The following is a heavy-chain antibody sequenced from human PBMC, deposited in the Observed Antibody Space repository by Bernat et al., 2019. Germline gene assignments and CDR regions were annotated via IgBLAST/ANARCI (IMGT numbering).Heavy chain of an antibody. CDR1: GYSTSSDYY. J-gene: IGHJ4*02. D-gene: IGHD6-19*01. Sequence: QVHLQESGPGLVKPSETLSLTCTVFGYSTSSDYYWGWVRQSPGKGLEWIGSVYHGSTTYYNPSLKSRIIISADTSKNQFYLNLRSVTTADTAVYYCAKDRGHWLIDSWGQGTLVTVSS. CDR2: VYHGSTT. V-gene: IGHV4-38-2*02. CDR3: AKDRGHWLIDS.